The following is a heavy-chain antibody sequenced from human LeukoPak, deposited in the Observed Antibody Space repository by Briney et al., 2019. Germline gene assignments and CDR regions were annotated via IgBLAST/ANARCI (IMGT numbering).Heavy chain of an antibody. V-gene: IGHV4-31*03. CDR3: ARVITMVRGPLFDP. D-gene: IGHD3-10*01. CDR1: GGSISSGGYY. Sequence: SQTLSLTCTVSGGSISSGGYYWSWIRQHPGKGLEWIGYIYYSGSTYYNPSLKSRVTISVDTSKNQFSLKLSSVTAADTAVYYCARVITMVRGPLFDPWGQGTLVTVSS. CDR2: IYYSGST. J-gene: IGHJ5*02.